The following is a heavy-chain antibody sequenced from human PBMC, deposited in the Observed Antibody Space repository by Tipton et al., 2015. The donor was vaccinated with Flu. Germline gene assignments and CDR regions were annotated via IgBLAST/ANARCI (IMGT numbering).Heavy chain of an antibody. CDR3: ARSVRGITMVRGVTNYYYMDV. J-gene: IGHJ6*03. CDR2: ISAYNGNT. D-gene: IGHD3-10*01. V-gene: IGHV1-18*04. Sequence: QLVQSGAEVKKPGASVKVSCKASGYTFTSYGISWVRQAPGQGLEWMGWISAYNGNTNYAQKLQGRVTMTTDTSTSTAYMELRSLRSDDTAVYYCARSVRGITMVRGVTNYYYMDVWGKGTTVTVSS. CDR1: GYTFTSYG.